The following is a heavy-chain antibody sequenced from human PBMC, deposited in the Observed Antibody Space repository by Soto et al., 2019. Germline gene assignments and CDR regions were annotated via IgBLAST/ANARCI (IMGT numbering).Heavy chain of an antibody. J-gene: IGHJ4*02. V-gene: IGHV1-3*01. CDR3: ARDLGGWTDY. Sequence: KFQGRVTITRDTFASTAYMELSSLRSEDTAVYYCARDLGGWTDYWGQGTLVTVSS. D-gene: IGHD6-19*01.